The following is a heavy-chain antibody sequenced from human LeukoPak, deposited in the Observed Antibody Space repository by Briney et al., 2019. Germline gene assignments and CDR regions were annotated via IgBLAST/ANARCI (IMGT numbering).Heavy chain of an antibody. J-gene: IGHJ6*04. CDR3: ASQVGVAASDYYGMDV. CDR2: ISSSGSTI. D-gene: IGHD2-15*01. V-gene: IGHV3-48*03. Sequence: GGSLRLSCAASGFTFSSYEMNWVRQAPGKGLEWVSYISSSGSTIYYADSVKGRFTISRDNAKNSLYLQMSSLRAEDTGVYYCASQVGVAASDYYGMDVWGKGTTVTVSS. CDR1: GFTFSSYE.